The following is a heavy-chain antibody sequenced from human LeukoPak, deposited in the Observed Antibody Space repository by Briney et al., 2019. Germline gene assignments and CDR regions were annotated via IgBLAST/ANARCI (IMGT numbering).Heavy chain of an antibody. CDR3: AKDYSSGWTEYFQH. V-gene: IGHV3-30*18. CDR1: GFTFSSYS. CDR2: ISYDGSNK. D-gene: IGHD6-19*01. J-gene: IGHJ1*01. Sequence: GGSLRLSCAASGFTFSSYSMNWVRQAPGKGLEWVAVISYDGSNKYYADSVKGRFTISRDNSKNTLYLQMNSLRAEDTAVYYCAKDYSSGWTEYFQHWGQGTLVTVSS.